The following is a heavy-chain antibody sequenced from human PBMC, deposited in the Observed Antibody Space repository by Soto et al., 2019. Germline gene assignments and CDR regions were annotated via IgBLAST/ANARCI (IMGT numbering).Heavy chain of an antibody. Sequence: SATLPRTGAGSGGSISSYQWSWFQQPAGKGLEWIGRIYTSGSTNYNPSLKSRVTISVDTSKNQFSLKLSSVTAADTAVYYCARSLCGGDCYHFDYWGQGTLVTVSS. D-gene: IGHD2-21*02. CDR3: ARSLCGGDCYHFDY. J-gene: IGHJ4*02. CDR1: GGSISSYQ. CDR2: IYTSGST. V-gene: IGHV4-4*07.